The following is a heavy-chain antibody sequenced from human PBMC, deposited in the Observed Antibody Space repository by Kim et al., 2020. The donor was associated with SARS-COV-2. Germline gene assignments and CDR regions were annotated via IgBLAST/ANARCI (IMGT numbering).Heavy chain of an antibody. D-gene: IGHD6-6*01. CDR3: ARLRQGAWYSSSSGFYFDY. Sequence: GGSLRLSCAASGFTFSSYWMSWVRQAPGKGLEWVANIKQDGSEKYYVDSVKGRFTISRDNAKNSLYLQMNSLRAEDTAVYYCARLRQGAWYSSSSGFYFDYWGQGTLVTVSS. CDR2: IKQDGSEK. V-gene: IGHV3-7*03. J-gene: IGHJ4*02. CDR1: GFTFSSYW.